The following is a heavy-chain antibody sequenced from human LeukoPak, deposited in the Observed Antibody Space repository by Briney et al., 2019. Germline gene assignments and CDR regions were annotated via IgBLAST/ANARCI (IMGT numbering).Heavy chain of an antibody. D-gene: IGHD2-15*01. Sequence: GGSLRLSCAASGFTVSSNYMSWVRRAPGKGLEWVSAICSNDNNTYYANSVKGRFTISRDNSKNTLSLQLNSLRAEDTAVYYCAKGTSSSCYSAPNYWGQGTLVTVSS. CDR1: GFTVSSNY. CDR3: AKGTSSSCYSAPNY. CDR2: ICSNDNNT. J-gene: IGHJ4*02. V-gene: IGHV3-23*01.